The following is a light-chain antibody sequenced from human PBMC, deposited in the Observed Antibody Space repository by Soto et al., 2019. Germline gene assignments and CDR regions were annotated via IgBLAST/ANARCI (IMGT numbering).Light chain of an antibody. CDR2: KAS. Sequence: DIQMTQSPSTLSASVGDRVTITCRAIQSIISGLAWYQQKQGKAPKLLIYKASSLESGVPSRFGGSGSGTEFTFTISSLQPDDFATYYCQQYNSFSHTFGRGTKLEI. CDR1: QSIISG. J-gene: IGKJ2*01. V-gene: IGKV1-5*03. CDR3: QQYNSFSHT.